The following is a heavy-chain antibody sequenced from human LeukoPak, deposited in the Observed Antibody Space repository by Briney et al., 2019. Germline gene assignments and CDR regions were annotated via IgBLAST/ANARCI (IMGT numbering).Heavy chain of an antibody. CDR3: ARPGRRTSNIGNNWFDP. D-gene: IGHD2/OR15-2a*01. V-gene: IGHV4-4*07. J-gene: IGHJ5*02. CDR1: GGSISSYY. CDR2: IYTSGST. Sequence: PSETLSLTCTVSGGSISSYYWSWIRQPAGKGLEWIGRIYTSGSTNYNPSLKSRVTMSVDTSKNQFSLKLSSVTAADTAVYYCARPGRRTSNIGNNWFDPWGQGTLVTVSS.